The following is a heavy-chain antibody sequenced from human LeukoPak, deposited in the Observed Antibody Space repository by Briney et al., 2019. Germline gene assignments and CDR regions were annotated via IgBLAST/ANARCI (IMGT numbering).Heavy chain of an antibody. J-gene: IGHJ4*02. Sequence: SGPTLVNPTQTHTLTSTFSGFSLSTSGVGVGWIRQPPGMALEWLALIYWDDDKRYSPSLKSRLTITKDTSKNQVVLTMTNMDPVDTATYYCAHRSQPGYSSSFDYWGQGTLFTVSS. D-gene: IGHD6-13*01. CDR3: AHRSQPGYSSSFDY. V-gene: IGHV2-5*02. CDR1: GFSLSTSGVG. CDR2: IYWDDDK.